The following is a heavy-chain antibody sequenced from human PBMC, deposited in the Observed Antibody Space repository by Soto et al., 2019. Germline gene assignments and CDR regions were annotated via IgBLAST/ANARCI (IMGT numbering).Heavy chain of an antibody. CDR1: GYRFTSYW. Sequence: GESLKISCRTSGYRFTSYWIAWVRQMPGKGLEWMGIIFPSDSDTRYSPSFQGQVTISADRSTSTVFLQWASLKASDTAVYFCARKDKSGYFNWFDPWGQGTLVTAPQ. CDR2: IFPSDSDT. V-gene: IGHV5-51*01. J-gene: IGHJ5*02. D-gene: IGHD3-22*01. CDR3: ARKDKSGYFNWFDP.